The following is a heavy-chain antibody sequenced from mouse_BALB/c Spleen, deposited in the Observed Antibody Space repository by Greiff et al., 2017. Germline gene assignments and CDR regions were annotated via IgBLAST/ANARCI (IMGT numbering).Heavy chain of an antibody. CDR3: TRRGTTRYFDY. J-gene: IGHJ2*01. D-gene: IGHD1-1*01. CDR1: GYTFTSYW. V-gene: IGHV1-5*01. CDR2: IYPGNSDT. Sequence: VQLQQSGTVLARPGASVKMSCKASGYTFTSYWMHWVKQRPGQGLEWIGAIYPGNSDTSYNQKFKGKAKLTAVTSTSTAYMELSSLTNEDSAVYYCTRRGTTRYFDYWGQGTTLTVSP.